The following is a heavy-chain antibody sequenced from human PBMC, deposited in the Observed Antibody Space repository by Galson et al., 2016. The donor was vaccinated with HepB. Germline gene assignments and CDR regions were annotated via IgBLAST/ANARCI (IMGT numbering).Heavy chain of an antibody. CDR3: ARSYNLYGMDL. V-gene: IGHV1-2*02. Sequence: FVKVSCKASGYTFTGYYIHWVRQAPGQGLEWLAWIKPDTGATDYAQKFQGRVTMTRDTSVNTAYMEITSLTSDDTAVYFCARSYNLYGMDLWGKGTSVTVSS. CDR1: GYTFTGYY. J-gene: IGHJ6*04. CDR2: IKPDTGAT. D-gene: IGHD5-24*01.